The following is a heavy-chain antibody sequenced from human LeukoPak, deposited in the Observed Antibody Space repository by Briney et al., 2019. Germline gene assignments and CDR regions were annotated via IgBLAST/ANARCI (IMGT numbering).Heavy chain of an antibody. V-gene: IGHV1-2*02. CDR2: SNPNIGGT. J-gene: IGHJ5*02. Sequence: GASVKVSCKASGYTFTGYYMHWVRQAPGQGLEWMGWSNPNIGGTNYAQKFQGRVTMTRDTSLSTAYMELSRLRSDAPAVYYCARELALVQLERRVDWFDPWGQGTLVTVSS. CDR3: ARELALVQLERRVDWFDP. D-gene: IGHD1-1*01. CDR1: GYTFTGYY.